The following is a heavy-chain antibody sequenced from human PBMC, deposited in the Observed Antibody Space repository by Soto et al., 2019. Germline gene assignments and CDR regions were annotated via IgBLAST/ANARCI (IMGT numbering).Heavy chain of an antibody. D-gene: IGHD3-22*01. V-gene: IGHV3-66*01. J-gene: IGHJ4*02. CDR2: IYAGGNT. CDR1: GFTVSSNY. CDR3: VREKVTMIVGFYYFDY. Sequence: HPGGSLRLSCAASGFTVSSNYMSWVRRAPGKGLEWVSVIYAGGNTHYADSVEGRFTISRDNSNNMLYLQMNSLRAEDTAVYYCVREKVTMIVGFYYFDYWGQGTRVTVSS.